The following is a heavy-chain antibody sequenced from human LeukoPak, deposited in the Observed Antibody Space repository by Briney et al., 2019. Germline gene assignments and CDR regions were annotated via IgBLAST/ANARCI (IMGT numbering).Heavy chain of an antibody. J-gene: IGHJ5*02. Sequence: SETLSLTCTVSGDSISSYYWSWVRQPAGKGLEWIGRIHPSGGTNYNPSLKSRVTLSVDTSKNQFSLKLSSVTAADTAVYYCARAEGYCSSTSCSNWFDPWGQGTLVTVSS. CDR1: GDSISSYY. CDR3: ARAEGYCSSTSCSNWFDP. CDR2: IHPSGGT. V-gene: IGHV4-4*07. D-gene: IGHD2-2*01.